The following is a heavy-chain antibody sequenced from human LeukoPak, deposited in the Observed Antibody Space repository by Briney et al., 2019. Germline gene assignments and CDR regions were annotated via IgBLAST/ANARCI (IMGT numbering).Heavy chain of an antibody. J-gene: IGHJ4*02. CDR1: GGSFSGYY. CDR3: ARHDPGSSGWYYFDY. CDR2: INHSGST. V-gene: IGHV4-34*01. D-gene: IGHD6-19*01. Sequence: PSETLSLTCAVYGGSFSGYYWSWIRQPPGKGLEWIGEINHSGSTNYNPSLKSRVTISVDTSKNQFSLKLSSVTAADTAVYYCARHDPGSSGWYYFDYWGQGTLVTVSS.